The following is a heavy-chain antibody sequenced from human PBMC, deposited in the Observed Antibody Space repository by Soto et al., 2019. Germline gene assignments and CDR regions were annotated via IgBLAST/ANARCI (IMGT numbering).Heavy chain of an antibody. CDR1: GGSISSSNW. Sequence: SETLSLTCAVSGGSISSSNWWSWVRQPPGKGLEWIGEIYHSGSTNYNPSLKSRVTISVDKSKNQFSLKLSSVTAADTAVYYCARVGCSSTSCLNWFDPWGQGTLVTVSS. V-gene: IGHV4-4*02. D-gene: IGHD2-2*01. CDR3: ARVGCSSTSCLNWFDP. CDR2: IYHSGST. J-gene: IGHJ5*02.